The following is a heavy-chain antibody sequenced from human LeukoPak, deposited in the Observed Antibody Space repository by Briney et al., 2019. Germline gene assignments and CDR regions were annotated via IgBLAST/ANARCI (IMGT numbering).Heavy chain of an antibody. V-gene: IGHV4-38-2*02. CDR2: MYHSGDT. D-gene: IGHD6-13*01. J-gene: IGHJ4*02. CDR3: ARHAGADGSNWSYFDY. Sequence: SETLSLTCTVSGYSVSSGYYWGWIRQPPGKGLEWIASMYHSGDTYYNPSLRSRVTISLDTSKNQLSLRLSSVTAADTAVYYCARHAGADGSNWSYFDYWGQGTLVTVSS. CDR1: GYSVSSGYY.